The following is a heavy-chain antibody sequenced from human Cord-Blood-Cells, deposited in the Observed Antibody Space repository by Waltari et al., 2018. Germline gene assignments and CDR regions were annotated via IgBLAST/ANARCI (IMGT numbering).Heavy chain of an antibody. Sequence: QVQLVQSGAEVKKPGASVKVSCKVSGYTLTELSMHWVRQAPGKGLEWMGGFDTEDGETIYAQKFQGRVTMTEDTSTDTAYMELSSLRSEDTAVYYCVHLSGSGSYYNYFDYWGQGTLVTVSS. CDR1: GYTLTELS. CDR3: VHLSGSGSYYNYFDY. D-gene: IGHD3-10*01. J-gene: IGHJ4*02. V-gene: IGHV1-24*01. CDR2: FDTEDGET.